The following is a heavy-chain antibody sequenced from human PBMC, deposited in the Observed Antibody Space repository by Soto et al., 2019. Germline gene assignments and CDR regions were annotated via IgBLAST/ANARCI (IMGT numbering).Heavy chain of an antibody. CDR3: AREGIAAARSTWFDP. D-gene: IGHD6-13*01. CDR2: IYYSGST. V-gene: IGHV4-59*08. CDR1: GGSISSYY. Sequence: PSETLSLTCTVSGGSISSYYWSWIRQPPGKGLEWIGYIYYSGSTNYNPSLKSRVTISVDTSKNQFSLKLSSVTAADTAVYYCAREGIAAARSTWFDPWGQGTLVTVSS. J-gene: IGHJ5*02.